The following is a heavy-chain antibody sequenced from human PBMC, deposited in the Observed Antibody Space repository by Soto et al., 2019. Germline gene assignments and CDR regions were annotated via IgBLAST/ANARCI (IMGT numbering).Heavy chain of an antibody. Sequence: SETLSLTCAVYGGSFSGYYLSWIRQPPGKGLEWIGEINHSGSTNYNPSLKSRVTISVDTSKNQFSLKLSSVTAADTAVYYCARVKKLGYCSSTSCYVAGIAAPHFDYWGQGTLVTVSS. J-gene: IGHJ4*02. CDR1: GGSFSGYY. V-gene: IGHV4-34*01. CDR2: INHSGST. D-gene: IGHD2-2*01. CDR3: ARVKKLGYCSSTSCYVAGIAAPHFDY.